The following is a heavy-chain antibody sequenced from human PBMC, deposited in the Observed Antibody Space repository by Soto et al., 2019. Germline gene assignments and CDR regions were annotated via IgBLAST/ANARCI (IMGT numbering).Heavy chain of an antibody. CDR1: GGSISSSSYY. D-gene: IGHD4-17*01. Sequence: QLQLQESGPGLVKPSETLSLTCTVSGGSISSSSYYWGWIRQPPGKGLEWIGRIYYSGSTYYNPSPKSRVTLSVDTSKNQFSLQLSSVTAADTAVYYCARRGDYGDPLDYWGQGTLVTVSS. J-gene: IGHJ4*02. CDR2: IYYSGST. V-gene: IGHV4-39*01. CDR3: ARRGDYGDPLDY.